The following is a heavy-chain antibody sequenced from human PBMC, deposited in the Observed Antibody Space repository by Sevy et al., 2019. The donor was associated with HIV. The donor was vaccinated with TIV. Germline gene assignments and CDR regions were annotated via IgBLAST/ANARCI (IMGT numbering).Heavy chain of an antibody. CDR2: FDPEDDET. CDR1: GYTLTEFS. D-gene: IGHD3-22*01. V-gene: IGHV1-24*01. Sequence: ASVKVSCKVSGYTLTEFSMHWVRQAPGKGLEWMATFDPEDDETIYAQKFQGRVTMAEDTSTDTVYMESSSLRSEDTAVYYCATTKDYYESSGYPFDYWGQGTLVTVSS. J-gene: IGHJ4*02. CDR3: ATTKDYYESSGYPFDY.